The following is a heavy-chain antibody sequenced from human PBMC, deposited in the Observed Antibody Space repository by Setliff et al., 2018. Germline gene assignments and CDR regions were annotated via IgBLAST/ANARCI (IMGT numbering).Heavy chain of an antibody. J-gene: IGHJ6*02. V-gene: IGHV3-7*01. D-gene: IGHD5-12*01. CDR3: AGCGYGQYYAMDV. Sequence: PGGSLRLSCTASGFTFGDYAMSWVRQAPGKGLEWVANIKEDGSEKYYMDSVKGRFTMSRDNAKNSLYPQMNSLRAEDTAVYYCAGCGYGQYYAMDVWGQGTTVTVSS. CDR2: IKEDGSEK. CDR1: GFTFGDYA.